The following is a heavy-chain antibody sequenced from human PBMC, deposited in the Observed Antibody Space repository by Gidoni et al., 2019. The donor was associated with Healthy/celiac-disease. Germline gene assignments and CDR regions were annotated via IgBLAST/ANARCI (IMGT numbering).Heavy chain of an antibody. D-gene: IGHD3-16*01. CDR2: ISSSSSYI. Sequence: EVQLVESGGGLVKPGGSLRLSCAASGFTFSSYSMNWVRQAPGKGLEWFSSISSSSSYIYYADSVKGRFTISRDNAKNSLYLQMNSLRAEDTAVYYCARDLRGYMDVWGKGTTVTVSS. CDR3: ARDLRGYMDV. J-gene: IGHJ6*03. CDR1: GFTFSSYS. V-gene: IGHV3-21*01.